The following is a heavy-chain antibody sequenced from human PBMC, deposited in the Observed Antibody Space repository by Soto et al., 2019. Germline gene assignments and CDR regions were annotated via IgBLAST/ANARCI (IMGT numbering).Heavy chain of an antibody. J-gene: IGHJ4*02. CDR2: ISWNSGII. V-gene: IGHV3-9*01. CDR1: GFTFDDYA. CDR3: AKEGNSSWYFDY. Sequence: EVQLVESGGGLVQPGRSLRLSCAASGFTFDDYAMHWVRQAPGKGLEWVSGISWNSGIIGYADSVKGRIIISRDNAKNSLYLQMNSLRAEDTALYYCAKEGNSSWYFDYWGQGTLVTVSS. D-gene: IGHD6-13*01.